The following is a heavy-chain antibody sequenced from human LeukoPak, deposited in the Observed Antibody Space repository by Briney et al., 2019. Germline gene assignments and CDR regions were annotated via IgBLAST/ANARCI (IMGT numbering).Heavy chain of an antibody. J-gene: IGHJ4*02. CDR2: ISSSSSSYI. V-gene: IGHV3-21*01. CDR1: GFTFSSYS. Sequence: NPGGSLRLSCAASGFTFSSYSMNWVRQAPGKGLEWVSSISSSSSSYIYYADSVKGRFTISRDNAKNSLYLQMNSLRAEDTAAYYCARETRGYSYGNFDYWGQGTLVTVSS. D-gene: IGHD5-18*01. CDR3: ARETRGYSYGNFDY.